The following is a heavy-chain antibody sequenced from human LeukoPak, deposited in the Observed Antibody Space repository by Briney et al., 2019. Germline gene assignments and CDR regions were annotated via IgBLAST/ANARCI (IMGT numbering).Heavy chain of an antibody. D-gene: IGHD4/OR15-4a*01. V-gene: IGHV3-21*01. CDR2: ISSSSSYI. Sequence: GGSLRLSCAASGFTFSSYTMNWVRQAPGKGLEWVSSISSSSSYIYYADSVKGRFTISRDTAKNSLYLQMNTLRAEDTAVYYCARDKLGANDAFYIWGQGTMVTVSS. CDR1: GFTFSSYT. CDR3: ARDKLGANDAFYI. J-gene: IGHJ3*02.